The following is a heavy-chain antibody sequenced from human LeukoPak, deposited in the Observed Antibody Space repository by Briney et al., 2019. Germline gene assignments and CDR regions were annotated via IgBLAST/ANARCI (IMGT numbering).Heavy chain of an antibody. CDR1: GYTFTYYA. Sequence: ASVKVSCKASGYTFTYYAIHWVRQAPGQRLEWMGWINGGNGNTKYSQEFQGRVTFTRDTSTSTAYMKLRRLRSDDTAVYNCARRGIVGAIGAFDIWGQGTMVTVSS. D-gene: IGHD1-26*01. CDR2: INGGNGNT. V-gene: IGHV1-3*01. J-gene: IGHJ3*02. CDR3: ARRGIVGAIGAFDI.